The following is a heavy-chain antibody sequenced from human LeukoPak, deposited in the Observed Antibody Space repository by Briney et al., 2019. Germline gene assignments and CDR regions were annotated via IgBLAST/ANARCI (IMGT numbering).Heavy chain of an antibody. CDR2: ISGSGDYT. V-gene: IGHV3-23*01. D-gene: IGHD3-10*01. J-gene: IGHJ4*02. CDR1: GFTFSSHG. CDR3: ARDYYGSGSLMGGLDY. Sequence: GGSLRLSCAASGFTFSSHGMSWVRQAPGKGLEWVSTISGSGDYTYYADSVKGRFTISRDNSKNTLYLQMNSLRAEGTAVYYCARDYYGSGSLMGGLDYWGQGTLVTVSS.